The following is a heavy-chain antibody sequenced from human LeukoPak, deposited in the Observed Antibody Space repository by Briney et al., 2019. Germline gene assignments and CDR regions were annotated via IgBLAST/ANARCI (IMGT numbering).Heavy chain of an antibody. CDR3: ARARRLTMVRGVMYGF. CDR1: GGSFSGYY. CDR2: INHSGST. Sequence: PSETLSLTCAVYGGSFSGYYWSWIRQPPGKGLEWIGEINHSGSTNYNPSLKSRVTISVDTSKNQFSLKLSSVTAADTAVYYCARARRLTMVRGVMYGFWGQGTLDTVSS. D-gene: IGHD3-10*01. J-gene: IGHJ4*02. V-gene: IGHV4-34*01.